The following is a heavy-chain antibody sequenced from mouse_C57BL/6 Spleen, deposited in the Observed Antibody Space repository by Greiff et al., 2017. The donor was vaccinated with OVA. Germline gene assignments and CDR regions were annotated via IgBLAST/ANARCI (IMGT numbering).Heavy chain of an antibody. CDR2: IYPGDGDT. Sequence: VQLQQSGPELVKPGASVKISCKASGYAFSSSWMNWVKQRPGKGLEWIGRIYPGDGDTNYNGKFKGKATRTADKSSSTAYMQLSSLTSEDSAVYFCARGLGFDYWGQGTTLTVSS. J-gene: IGHJ2*01. CDR1: GYAFSSSW. D-gene: IGHD4-1*01. V-gene: IGHV1-82*01. CDR3: ARGLGFDY.